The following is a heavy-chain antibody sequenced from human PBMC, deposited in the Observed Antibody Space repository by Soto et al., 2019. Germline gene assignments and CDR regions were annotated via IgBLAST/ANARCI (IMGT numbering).Heavy chain of an antibody. J-gene: IGHJ3*02. Sequence: EVQLVESGGGLVQPGGSLRLSCAASGFTFSSYWMHWVRQAPGKGLVWVSRINSDGSSTRYADSVKGRFTISRDNAKNTLYLQMNSRRAEDTAVYYCARVDPYCSGGSCYLAFDIRGHGTMVTVSS. V-gene: IGHV3-74*01. D-gene: IGHD2-15*01. CDR3: ARVDPYCSGGSCYLAFDI. CDR2: INSDGSST. CDR1: GFTFSSYW.